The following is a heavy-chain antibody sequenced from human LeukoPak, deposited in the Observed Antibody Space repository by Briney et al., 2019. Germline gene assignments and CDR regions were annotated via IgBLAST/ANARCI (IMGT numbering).Heavy chain of an antibody. CDR2: ISSCGSTI. Sequence: PGGSLSLSCAASGFTFSDYYMSWIRQAPGKGLEWVSYISSCGSTIYYADSVKGRFTISRDNAKNSLYLQMNSLRAEDTAVYYCARVGCSSTSCYEFDYWGQGTLVTVSS. J-gene: IGHJ4*02. CDR3: ARVGCSSTSCYEFDY. D-gene: IGHD2-2*01. V-gene: IGHV3-11*04. CDR1: GFTFSDYY.